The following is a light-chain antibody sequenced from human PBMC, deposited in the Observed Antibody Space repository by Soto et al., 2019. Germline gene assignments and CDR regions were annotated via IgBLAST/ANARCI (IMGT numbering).Light chain of an antibody. CDR1: QSINSW. V-gene: IGKV1-5*03. CDR2: KAS. Sequence: DIQMTQSPSTLSASVGDRVTITCRASQSINSWLAWYQQKPGKAPNLLIYKASTLESGVPSRFSGSGSGTEFTLTISRLEPEDFAVYFCQQYGSSPTTFGQGTKVDIK. J-gene: IGKJ1*01. CDR3: QQYGSSPTT.